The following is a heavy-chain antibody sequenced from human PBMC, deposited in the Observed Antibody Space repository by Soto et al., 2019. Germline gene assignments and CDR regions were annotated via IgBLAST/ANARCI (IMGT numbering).Heavy chain of an antibody. D-gene: IGHD6-19*01. CDR3: ARSHSGPIDY. Sequence: PGGSLRLSCAGSGFTFSGYAMTWVRQAPGKGLEWVAVIWYDGSNKYYADSVKGRFTISRDNSKNTLYLQMNSLRAEDTAVYYCARSHSGPIDYWGQGTLVTVSS. V-gene: IGHV3-33*08. J-gene: IGHJ4*02. CDR1: GFTFSGYA. CDR2: IWYDGSNK.